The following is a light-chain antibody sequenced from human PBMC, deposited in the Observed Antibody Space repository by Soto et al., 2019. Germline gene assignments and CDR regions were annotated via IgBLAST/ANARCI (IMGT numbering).Light chain of an antibody. V-gene: IGKV1-39*01. CDR3: QQSYSTPT. CDR1: QSISNS. J-gene: IGKJ1*01. Sequence: DLQMTQSPSSLSASVGDRVTITCRASQSISNSLNWYQQKPGKAPKLLIYAASSLQSGVPSRFSGSGSGTDFTLTISSLQPEDFATYYCQQSYSTPTFGQGTKVEIK. CDR2: AAS.